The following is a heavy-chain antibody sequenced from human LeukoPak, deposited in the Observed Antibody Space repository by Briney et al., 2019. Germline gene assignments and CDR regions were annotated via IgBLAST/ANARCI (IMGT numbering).Heavy chain of an antibody. J-gene: IGHJ4*02. CDR1: GYSFSTYW. CDR2: IYPGDSDT. CDR3: ARRIAVTGTPGFDY. V-gene: IGHV5-51*01. D-gene: IGHD6-13*01. Sequence: GASLQISCKGSGYSFSTYWIGWVRQMPGKGLEWMGIIYPGDSDTRYSPSFQGQVTISADKSISTAYLQWSSLKASDTAMYYCARRIAVTGTPGFDYWGQGTLVTVSS.